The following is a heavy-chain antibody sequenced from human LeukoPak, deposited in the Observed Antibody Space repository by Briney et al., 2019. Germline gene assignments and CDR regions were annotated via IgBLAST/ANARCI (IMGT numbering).Heavy chain of an antibody. J-gene: IGHJ4*02. D-gene: IGHD3-22*01. CDR1: GGSFSGYY. CDR2: INHSGST. CDR3: ARDFDSSGYYDY. V-gene: IGHV4-34*01. Sequence: SETLSLTCAVYGGSFSGYYWSWIRQPPGKGLEWIGEINHSGSTNYNPSLKSRVTISVDTSKNQFSLKLSSVTAADTAVYYCARDFDSSGYYDYWGQGTQVTVSS.